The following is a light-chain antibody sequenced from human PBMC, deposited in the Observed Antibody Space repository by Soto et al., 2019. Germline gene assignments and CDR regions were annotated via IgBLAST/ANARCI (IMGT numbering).Light chain of an antibody. Sequence: VLTQSPGTLSLSPGERATLSCRASQSVSFSYLAWYQQKPGQAPRLLIYGASSRATGIPDRFSGSGSGTDFTLTISRLEPEDFAVYYCQQYGSSPRDTFGQGTKLEIK. V-gene: IGKV3-20*01. J-gene: IGKJ2*01. CDR3: QQYGSSPRDT. CDR1: QSVSFSY. CDR2: GAS.